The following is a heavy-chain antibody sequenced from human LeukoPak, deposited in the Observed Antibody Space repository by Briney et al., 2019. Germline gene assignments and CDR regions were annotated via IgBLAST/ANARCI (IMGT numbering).Heavy chain of an antibody. CDR2: ISGSGGGT. J-gene: IGHJ4*02. Sequence: GGSLRLSCAASGFTFSSYAMSWVRQAPGKGLEWVSAISGSGGGTYYADSVKGRFTISRDNSKNTLYLQMNSLRAEDTAVYYCAKAPGMIVVVFDYWGQGTLVTVSS. D-gene: IGHD3-22*01. CDR1: GFTFSSYA. V-gene: IGHV3-23*01. CDR3: AKAPGMIVVVFDY.